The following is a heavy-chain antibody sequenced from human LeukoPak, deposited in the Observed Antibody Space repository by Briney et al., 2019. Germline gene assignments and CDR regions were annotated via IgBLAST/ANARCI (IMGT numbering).Heavy chain of an antibody. CDR1: GGSISSYY. D-gene: IGHD3-22*01. V-gene: IGHV4-59*01. J-gene: IGHJ2*01. Sequence: PSETLSLTCTVSGGSISSYYWSWIRQPPGKGLEWIGYIYYSGSTNYNPSLKSRVTISVDTSKNQFSLKLSSVTAADTAVYYCARSYDSSGYPYWYFDLWGRGTLVTVSP. CDR3: ARSYDSSGYPYWYFDL. CDR2: IYYSGST.